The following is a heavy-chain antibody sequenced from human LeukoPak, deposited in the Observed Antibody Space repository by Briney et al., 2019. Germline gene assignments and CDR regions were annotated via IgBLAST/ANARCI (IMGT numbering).Heavy chain of an antibody. CDR1: GFTFSTYD. Sequence: PGGSLRFSCVASGFTFSTYDMHWVRQATGKGLEWVSTIATAGDTYYPGSVKGRFTIARENAKNSLYLQMNSLRAEDTAVYYCARAGGSSGWYAFGYWGQGTLVTVSS. CDR2: IATAGDT. J-gene: IGHJ4*02. CDR3: ARAGGSSGWYAFGY. V-gene: IGHV3-13*01. D-gene: IGHD6-19*01.